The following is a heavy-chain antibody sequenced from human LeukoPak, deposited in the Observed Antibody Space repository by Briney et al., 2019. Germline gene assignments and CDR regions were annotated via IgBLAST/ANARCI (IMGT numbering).Heavy chain of an antibody. D-gene: IGHD2-15*01. Sequence: GASVKVSCKASGYTFTSYAISWVRQAPGQGLEWMGGIIPIFGTANYAQKFQGRVTITTDESTSTAYMELSSLRSEDTAVYYCARALPSGGYCSGGSCYYFDYWGQGTLVTVSS. CDR2: IIPIFGTA. V-gene: IGHV1-69*05. CDR3: ARALPSGGYCSGGSCYYFDY. J-gene: IGHJ4*02. CDR1: GYTFTSYA.